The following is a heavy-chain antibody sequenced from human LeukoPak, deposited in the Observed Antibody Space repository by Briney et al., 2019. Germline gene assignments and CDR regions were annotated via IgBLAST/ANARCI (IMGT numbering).Heavy chain of an antibody. D-gene: IGHD3-10*01. CDR3: ARDLVRGTSDY. V-gene: IGHV3-11*06. CDR1: GFTFSDYY. J-gene: IGHJ4*02. CDR2: ISSGSSYT. Sequence: GGSLRLSCAASGFTFSDYYMSWIRQAPGKGLEWLSYISSGSSYTNYADSVKGRFTISRDNAKNSLYLEMNGLRSEDTAVYYCARDLVRGTSDYWGQGTLVTVSS.